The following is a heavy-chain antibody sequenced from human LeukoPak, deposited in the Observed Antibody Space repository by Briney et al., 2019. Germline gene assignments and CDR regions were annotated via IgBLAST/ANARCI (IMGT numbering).Heavy chain of an antibody. V-gene: IGHV4-61*02. Sequence: SQTLSLTCTVSGGSISSGSYYWSWIRQPAGKGLEWIGRIYTSGSTNYNPSLKSRVTISVDTSKNQFSLKLSSVTAADTAVYYCARHKGRDRGMVATDFDYWGQGTLVTVSS. D-gene: IGHD5-12*01. J-gene: IGHJ4*02. CDR1: GGSISSGSYY. CDR2: IYTSGST. CDR3: ARHKGRDRGMVATDFDY.